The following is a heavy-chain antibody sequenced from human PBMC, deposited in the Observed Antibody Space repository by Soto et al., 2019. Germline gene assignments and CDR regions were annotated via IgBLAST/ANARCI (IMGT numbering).Heavy chain of an antibody. CDR1: GFTLSSYS. V-gene: IGHV3-21*01. CDR3: ARSPSDYEFDY. Sequence: GGSLRLSCAASGFTLSSYSMNWVRQAPGKGLEWVSSISSSSSYIYYADSVKGRFTISRDNAKNSLYLQMNSLRAEDTAVYYCARSPSDYEFDYWGQGTLVTVSS. CDR2: ISSSSSYI. D-gene: IGHD5-12*01. J-gene: IGHJ4*02.